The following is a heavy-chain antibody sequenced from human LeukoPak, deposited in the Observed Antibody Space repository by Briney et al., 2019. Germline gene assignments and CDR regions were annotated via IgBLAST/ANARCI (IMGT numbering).Heavy chain of an antibody. Sequence: SETLSLTCAVYGGSFSGYYWSWIRQPPGKGLEWIGEINHSGSTNYNPSLKGRVTISVDTSKNQFSLKLSSVTAADTAVYYCARLPVAGTFNYYYYMDVWGKGTTVTISS. CDR1: GGSFSGYY. D-gene: IGHD6-19*01. J-gene: IGHJ6*03. CDR2: INHSGST. CDR3: ARLPVAGTFNYYYYMDV. V-gene: IGHV4-34*01.